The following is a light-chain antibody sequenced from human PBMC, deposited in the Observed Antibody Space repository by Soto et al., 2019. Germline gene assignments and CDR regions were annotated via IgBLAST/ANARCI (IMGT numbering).Light chain of an antibody. Sequence: QSALTQPPSASGSPGQSVTISCTGTSSDVGCYNCVSWYQQHPGKAPKLMIYEVSKRTSGVPDRFSGSKSGNTASLTVSGLQAEDEADYYCSSYAGSNIPVVFGGGTKLTVL. CDR1: SSDVGCYNC. V-gene: IGLV2-8*01. CDR3: SSYAGSNIPVV. CDR2: EVS. J-gene: IGLJ2*01.